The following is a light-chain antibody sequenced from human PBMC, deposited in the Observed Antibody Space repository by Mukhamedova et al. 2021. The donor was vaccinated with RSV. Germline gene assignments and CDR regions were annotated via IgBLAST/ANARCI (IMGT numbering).Light chain of an antibody. CDR1: GAGYD. V-gene: IGLV1-40*01. Sequence: GAGYDVHWYQHLPGTAPKLIIYDNTNRPSGVPDRFSGSKSGTSASLTITVLQAEDEGDYYCQSYDFSLSGIVVFGGVTTLAVL. J-gene: IGLJ2*01. CDR3: QSYDFSLSGIVV. CDR2: DNT.